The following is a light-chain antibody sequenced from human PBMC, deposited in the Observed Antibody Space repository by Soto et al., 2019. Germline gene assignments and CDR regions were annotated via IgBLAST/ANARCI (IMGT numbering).Light chain of an antibody. J-gene: IGKJ1*01. CDR3: QHYNSYSEA. CDR2: KAS. Sequence: SLGDIVPITCRARQPISSWLAWYQQKPGKAPKLLIYKASTLKSGVPSRFSGSGSGTEFTLTISSLHPDDFATYYCQHYNSYSEAFGQGTKVDIK. CDR1: QPISSW. V-gene: IGKV1-5*03.